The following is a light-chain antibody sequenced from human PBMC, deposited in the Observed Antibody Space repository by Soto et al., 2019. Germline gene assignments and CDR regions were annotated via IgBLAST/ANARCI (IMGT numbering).Light chain of an antibody. CDR2: KAS. J-gene: IGKJ4*01. CDR3: QQYNSYSPLT. CDR1: QTISSW. Sequence: DIQMTQSPSTLSGSVGDRVTITCRASQTISSWLAWYQQKPGKAPKLLIYKASSLESGVPSRFSGSGSRTEFTLTISSLQPDDFATYYCQQYNSYSPLTFGGGTKVAIK. V-gene: IGKV1-5*03.